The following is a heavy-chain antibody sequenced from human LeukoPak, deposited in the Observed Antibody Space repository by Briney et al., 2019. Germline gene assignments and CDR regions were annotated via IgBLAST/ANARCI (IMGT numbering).Heavy chain of an antibody. J-gene: IGHJ4*02. Sequence: ASVKVSCKVSGYTLTELSMHWVRQAPGKGLEWMGGFDPENSEIIIYAQKIQGRVTMTEDTSTNTAYMQLSSLTSEDTALYYCATVLAETYFFDFWGQGTLVTVSS. CDR1: GYTLTELS. CDR2: FDPENSEI. CDR3: ATVLAETYFFDF. D-gene: IGHD5-24*01. V-gene: IGHV1-24*01.